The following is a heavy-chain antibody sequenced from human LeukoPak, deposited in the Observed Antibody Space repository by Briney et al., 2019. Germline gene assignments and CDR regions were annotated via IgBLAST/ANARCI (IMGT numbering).Heavy chain of an antibody. V-gene: IGHV3-13*01. D-gene: IGHD5-18*01. CDR3: AKNQGYSYGAPVDY. CDR2: IGIAGDT. Sequence: GGSLRLSCAASGFTFSSYDMHWVRQATGKGLEWVSVIGIAGDTYYPGSVKGRFTISRENAKNSLYLQMNSLRAGDTAVYYCAKNQGYSYGAPVDYWGQGTLVAVSS. CDR1: GFTFSSYD. J-gene: IGHJ4*02.